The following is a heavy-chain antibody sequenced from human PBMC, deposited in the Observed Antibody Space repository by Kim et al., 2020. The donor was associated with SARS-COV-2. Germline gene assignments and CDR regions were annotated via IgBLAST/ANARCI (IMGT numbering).Heavy chain of an antibody. J-gene: IGHJ4*02. CDR3: ARAFCGGGSCYSGDY. Sequence: AASVKGRFTISIDDSTNSLYLQMNSLKPEDTAVYYCARAFCGGGSCYSGDYSGQGTLVTVSS. D-gene: IGHD2-15*01. V-gene: IGHV3-72*01.